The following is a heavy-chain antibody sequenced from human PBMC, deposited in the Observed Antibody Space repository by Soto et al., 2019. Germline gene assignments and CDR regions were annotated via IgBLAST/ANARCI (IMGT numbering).Heavy chain of an antibody. D-gene: IGHD2-2*01. Sequence: SETLSLTCTVSGGSISSGGYYWSWIRQHPGKGLEWIGYIYYSGSTYYNPSLKSRVTISVDTSKNQFSLKLSSVTAADTAVYYCARDSLCSSTSCYGVSWGQGTLVTVSS. J-gene: IGHJ5*02. CDR2: IYYSGST. V-gene: IGHV4-31*03. CDR3: ARDSLCSSTSCYGVS. CDR1: GGSISSGGYY.